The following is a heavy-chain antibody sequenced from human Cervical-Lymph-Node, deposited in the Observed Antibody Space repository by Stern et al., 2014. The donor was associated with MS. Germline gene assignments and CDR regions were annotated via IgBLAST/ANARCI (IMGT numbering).Heavy chain of an antibody. V-gene: IGHV1-18*01. CDR2: ISAHSGKT. J-gene: IGHJ4*02. Sequence: QLVQSGTEVRKPGASVKVSCKASGYTFNRYYINWTRQAPGQGLEWMGRISAHSGKTDYAQKFQGRVTMTTDTPTSTAHLELRSLRSDDTAMYYCARAIDLPDYWGQGTLVTVSA. CDR3: ARAIDLPDY. D-gene: IGHD5-24*01. CDR1: GYTFNRYY.